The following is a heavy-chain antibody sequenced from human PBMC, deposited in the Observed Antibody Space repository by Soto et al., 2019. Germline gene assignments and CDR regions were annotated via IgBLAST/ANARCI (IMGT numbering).Heavy chain of an antibody. CDR2: IIPIIGTT. V-gene: IGHV1-69*08. Sequence: QVQLVQSGAEVKKPGSSVKVSCKASGGTFSSSTINWVRQAPGQGLEWMGRIIPIIGTTNYAQKFQGRVTITADKSTSTAYMELSSLRFDDTAVYYCASSATFTTMARVVINYMFDPWGQGTLVTVSS. CDR3: ASSATFTTMARVVINYMFDP. J-gene: IGHJ5*02. D-gene: IGHD3-10*01. CDR1: GGTFSSST.